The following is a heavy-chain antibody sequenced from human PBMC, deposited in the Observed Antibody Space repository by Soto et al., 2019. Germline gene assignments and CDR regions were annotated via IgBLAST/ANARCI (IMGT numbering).Heavy chain of an antibody. Sequence: SETLSLTCTVSGGSIISSTYYWGLIRQPPGKGLEWIGSSYYSGSTYYNPSLKSRVTISVDTSKNQFSLKLSSVTAADTAVYYCARIAVAGTYLADDWGQGTLVTVSS. J-gene: IGHJ4*02. D-gene: IGHD6-19*01. CDR3: ARIAVAGTYLADD. V-gene: IGHV4-39*01. CDR1: GGSIISSTYY. CDR2: SYYSGST.